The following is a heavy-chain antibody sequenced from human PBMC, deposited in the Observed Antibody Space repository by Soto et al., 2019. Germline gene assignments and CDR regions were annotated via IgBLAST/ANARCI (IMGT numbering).Heavy chain of an antibody. Sequence: SETLSLTCTVSGGSISSSSYYWGWIRQPPGKGLEWIGSIYYSGSTYYNPSPKSRVTISVDTSKNQFSLKLSSVTAADTAVYYCARQRSPSSWNIPVYYYYGMDVWGQGTTVTVSS. V-gene: IGHV4-39*01. CDR2: IYYSGST. J-gene: IGHJ6*02. D-gene: IGHD6-13*01. CDR1: GGSISSSSYY. CDR3: ARQRSPSSWNIPVYYYYGMDV.